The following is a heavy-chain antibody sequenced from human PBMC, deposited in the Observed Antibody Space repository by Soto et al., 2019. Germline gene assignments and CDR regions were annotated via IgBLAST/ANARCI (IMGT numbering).Heavy chain of an antibody. V-gene: IGHV1-18*01. CDR3: ASDPEIFDY. Sequence: QVQLVQSGAEVKKPGASVKVSCKASGDTLTSYGISWVRQAPGQVLEWMGWISAHNGNTKYAQKDQGRVTMTTDTSTSSAYMELRSLRSDDTAVYYCASDPEIFDYLGQGPLVPVSS. CDR2: ISAHNGNT. CDR1: GDTLTSYG. J-gene: IGHJ4*02.